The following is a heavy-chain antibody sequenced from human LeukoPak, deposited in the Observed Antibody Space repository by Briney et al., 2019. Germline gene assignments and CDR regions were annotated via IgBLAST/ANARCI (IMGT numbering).Heavy chain of an antibody. Sequence: GESLKISCKGSGYSSTSYWIGWVRQMPGKGLEWMGIIYPGDSDTRYSPSFQGQVTISADRSISTAYLQWSSLKASDTAMYYCARQRGYDSSGYYYWFDYWGQGTLVTVSS. CDR1: GYSSTSYW. J-gene: IGHJ4*02. D-gene: IGHD3-22*01. V-gene: IGHV5-51*01. CDR3: ARQRGYDSSGYYYWFDY. CDR2: IYPGDSDT.